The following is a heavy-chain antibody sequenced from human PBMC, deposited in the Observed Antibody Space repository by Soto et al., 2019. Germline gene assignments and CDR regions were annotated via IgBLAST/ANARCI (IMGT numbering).Heavy chain of an antibody. CDR2: IIPIFGTA. Sequence: SVKVSCKASGGTFSIYAISGVRRSPLRWLEWMGGIIPIFGTANYAQKFQGRVTITADESTSTAYMELSSLRSEDTAVYYCATIPAATSYYYYYGMDVWGQGTTVTVSS. CDR3: ATIPAATSYYYYYGMDV. V-gene: IGHV1-69*13. D-gene: IGHD2-2*01. J-gene: IGHJ6*02. CDR1: GGTFSIYA.